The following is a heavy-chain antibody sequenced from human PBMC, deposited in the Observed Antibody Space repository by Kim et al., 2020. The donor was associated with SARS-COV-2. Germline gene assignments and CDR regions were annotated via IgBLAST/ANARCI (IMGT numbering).Heavy chain of an antibody. J-gene: IGHJ6*02. CDR1: GYTFTSYD. Sequence: ASVKVSCKASGYTFTSYDINWVRQATGQGLEWMGWMNPNSGNTGDAQKFQGRVTMTRNTSISTAYMELSSLRSEDTAVYYCARLYALYGMDVWGQGTTVTVSS. V-gene: IGHV1-8*01. CDR3: ARLYALYGMDV. D-gene: IGHD3-16*01. CDR2: MNPNSGNT.